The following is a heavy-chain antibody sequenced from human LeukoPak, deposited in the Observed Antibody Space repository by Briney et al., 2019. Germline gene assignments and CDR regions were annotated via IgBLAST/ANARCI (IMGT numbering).Heavy chain of an antibody. Sequence: GESLKISCKGSGYSFTSYWIGWVRQMPGKGLEWMGIIYPDDSDTRYSPSFQGQVTISADKSISTAYLQWSSLKASDTAMYYCARKAVDDFWSGYLYNWFDPWGQGTLVTVSS. CDR1: GYSFTSYW. J-gene: IGHJ5*02. CDR2: IYPDDSDT. CDR3: ARKAVDDFWSGYLYNWFDP. V-gene: IGHV5-51*01. D-gene: IGHD3-3*01.